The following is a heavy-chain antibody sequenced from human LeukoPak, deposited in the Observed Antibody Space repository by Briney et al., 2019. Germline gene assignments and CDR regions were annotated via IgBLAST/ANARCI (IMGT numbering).Heavy chain of an antibody. V-gene: IGHV3-64*01. CDR1: GFTFSRYY. J-gene: IGHJ3*01. D-gene: IGHD2-8*01. Sequence: PGGSLRLSCAASGFTFSRYYMHWVRQAPGKGLEYVSDIRKNGCSTYYANYVKGRFTISRDNSKNTLYLQMGSLRAEDMTVYYCARCMSPNTCSPGWGQGTMVTVSS. CDR2: IRKNGCST. CDR3: ARCMSPNTCSPG.